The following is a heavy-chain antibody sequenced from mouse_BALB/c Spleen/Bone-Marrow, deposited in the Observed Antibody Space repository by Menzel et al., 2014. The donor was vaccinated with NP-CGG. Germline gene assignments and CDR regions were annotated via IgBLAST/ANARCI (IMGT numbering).Heavy chain of an antibody. CDR2: INSNGGST. J-gene: IGHJ2*01. Sequence: EVHLVESGGGLVQPGGSLKLSCAASGFTFSSYGMSWVRQTPDKRLELVATINSNGGSTYYPDSAKGRFTISRDTAKNTLCLQMSSLKSEETAMYYCVRGNYGNYVDYFDFWGQGTTLTVSS. V-gene: IGHV5-6-3*01. CDR1: GFTFSSYG. CDR3: VRGNYGNYVDYFDF. D-gene: IGHD2-1*01.